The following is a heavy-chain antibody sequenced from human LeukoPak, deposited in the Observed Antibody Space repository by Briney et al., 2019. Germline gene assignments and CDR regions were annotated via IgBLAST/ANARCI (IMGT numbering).Heavy chain of an antibody. CDR2: IFPSGGEI. CDR3: ATYRQVLLPFES. Sequence: GGSLRLSCSASGFTFSSFSMFWVRQAPGKGLEWVSSIFPSGGEIHYADSVRGRFTISRDNSKSILSLQMNSLRAEDTAIYYCATYRQVLLPFESWGQGTLVTVSS. J-gene: IGHJ4*02. CDR1: GFTFSSFS. V-gene: IGHV3-23*01. D-gene: IGHD5-18*01.